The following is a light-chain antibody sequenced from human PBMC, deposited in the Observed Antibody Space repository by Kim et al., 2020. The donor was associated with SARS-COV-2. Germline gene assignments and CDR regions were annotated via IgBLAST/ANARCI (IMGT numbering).Light chain of an antibody. CDR3: QQYGSSPIT. J-gene: IGKJ5*01. CDR1: QSVSIN. CDR2: GAS. V-gene: IGKV3-20*01. Sequence: TQSPCALSVSVGDRVSISCRASQSVSINLAWHQQKPGQAPKLLIYGASSRATGIPDRFSGSGAGTDFTLIINRLEAEDSAVYYCQQYGSSPITFGQGTRLEIK.